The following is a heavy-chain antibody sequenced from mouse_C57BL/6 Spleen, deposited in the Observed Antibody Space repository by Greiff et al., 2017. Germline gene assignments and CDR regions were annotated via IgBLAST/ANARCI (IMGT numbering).Heavy chain of an antibody. D-gene: IGHD1-1*01. CDR3: ARRDTTVGFDV. CDR1: GYTFTSYW. CDR2: IYPSDSET. J-gene: IGHJ1*03. Sequence: VQLQQPGAELVRPGSSVKLSCKASGYTFTSYWMDWVKQRPGQGLEWIGNIYPSDSETHYNQKFKDKATLTVDKSSSTAYMQLSSLTSEDSAVYYCARRDTTVGFDVWGTGTTVTVSS. V-gene: IGHV1-61*01.